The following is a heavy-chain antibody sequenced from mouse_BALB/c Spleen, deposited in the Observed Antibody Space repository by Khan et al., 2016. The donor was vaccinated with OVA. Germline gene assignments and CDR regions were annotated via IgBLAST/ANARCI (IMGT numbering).Heavy chain of an antibody. CDR1: GFTFSSYS. V-gene: IGHV5-6*01. CDR3: ASHLTGSVAY. D-gene: IGHD4-1*01. CDR2: ISSGGDYT. Sequence: EVHLVESGGDLVKPGGSLKLSCAASGFTFSSYSMSWVRQTPDKRLEWVASISSGGDYTYYPDIVKGRFTISRDNAKNTLYLQMSSLKSEDTAMYYCASHLTGSVAYWGQGTLVTVSA. J-gene: IGHJ3*01.